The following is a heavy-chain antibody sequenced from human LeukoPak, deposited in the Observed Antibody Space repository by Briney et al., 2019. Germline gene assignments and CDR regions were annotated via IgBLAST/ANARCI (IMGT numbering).Heavy chain of an antibody. CDR2: IYYSGST. J-gene: IGHJ4*02. D-gene: IGHD4-23*01. V-gene: IGHV4-61*08. CDR1: GGSISSGGYY. CDR3: ARNDYDGKTGRHY. Sequence: SQTLSLTCTVSGGSISSGGYYWSWIRQPPGKGLEWIGYIYYSGSTNYNPSLKSRVTISVDTSKNQFSLKLNFVTAADTAVYYCARNDYDGKTGRHYWGQGTLVTVSS.